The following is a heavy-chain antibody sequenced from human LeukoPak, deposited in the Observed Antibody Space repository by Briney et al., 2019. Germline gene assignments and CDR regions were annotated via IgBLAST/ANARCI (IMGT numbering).Heavy chain of an antibody. Sequence: PGGSLRLSCAASGFTFSSYAMSWVRQAPGKGLEWVSAISGGGGSTYYADSVKGRFTISRDNSKNTVYLQMNSLRAEDTALYYCARDLGRGNTPFDYWGQGTLVTVSS. CDR2: ISGGGGST. CDR3: ARDLGRGNTPFDY. CDR1: GFTFSSYA. D-gene: IGHD3-16*01. J-gene: IGHJ4*02. V-gene: IGHV3-23*01.